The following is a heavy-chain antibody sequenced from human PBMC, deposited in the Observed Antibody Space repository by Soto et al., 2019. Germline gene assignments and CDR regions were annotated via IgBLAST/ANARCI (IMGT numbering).Heavy chain of an antibody. D-gene: IGHD2-15*01. CDR1: GFTFSSYG. CDR2: ISYDGSNK. Sequence: QVQLVESGGGVVQPGRSLRLSCAASGFTFSSYGMHWVRQAPGKGLEWVAVISYDGSNKYYADSVKGRFTISRDNSKNTLYLQMNSLRAEDTAVYYCAKDAETPTVVVVAVKGYFDYWGQGTLVTVPS. J-gene: IGHJ4*02. V-gene: IGHV3-30*18. CDR3: AKDAETPTVVVVAVKGYFDY.